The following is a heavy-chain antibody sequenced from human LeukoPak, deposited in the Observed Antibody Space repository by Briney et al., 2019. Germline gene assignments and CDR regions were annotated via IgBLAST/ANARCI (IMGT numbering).Heavy chain of an antibody. CDR1: GYSFTSYD. Sequence: ASVKVSCKTSGYSFTSYDLNWVRQAPGQGLEWMGWIDPNNGNTGYAQKFQGRVTMTRNTSIDTAYMELSSLRSEDTAVYYCARGDSRSSRNLYGGGDYWGQETLVTVSS. CDR3: ARGDSRSSRNLYGGGDY. J-gene: IGHJ4*02. V-gene: IGHV1-8*01. D-gene: IGHD1-7*01. CDR2: IDPNNGNT.